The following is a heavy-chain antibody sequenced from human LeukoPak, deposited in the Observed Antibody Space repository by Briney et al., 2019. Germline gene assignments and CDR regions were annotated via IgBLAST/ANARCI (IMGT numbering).Heavy chain of an antibody. J-gene: IGHJ4*02. CDR2: ISNSGNTK. D-gene: IGHD3-10*01. CDR1: GFTFSSYE. V-gene: IGHV3-48*03. Sequence: QPGGSLRLSCAASGFTFSSYEMNWVRQAPGKGLEWISYISNSGNTKHYADSVKGRFTISRDNSKNTLYLQMNSLRAEDTGVYYCAKGTYSYGSGSYYTEAFGENWGQGTLVTVSS. CDR3: AKGTYSYGSGSYYTEAFGEN.